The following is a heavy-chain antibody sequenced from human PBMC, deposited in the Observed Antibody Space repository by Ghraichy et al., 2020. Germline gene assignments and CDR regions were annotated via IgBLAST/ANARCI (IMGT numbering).Heavy chain of an antibody. CDR3: VNSHAPPEDPDILFVVVPAARFDY. J-gene: IGHJ4*02. D-gene: IGHD2-2*01. V-gene: IGHV3-64D*06. Sequence: GESLNISCSASGFTFSSYAMHWVRQAPGKGLEYVSAISSNGGSTYYADSVKGRFTISRDNSKNTLYLQMSSLRAEDTAVYYCVNSHAPPEDPDILFVVVPAARFDYWGQGTLVTVSS. CDR1: GFTFSSYA. CDR2: ISSNGGST.